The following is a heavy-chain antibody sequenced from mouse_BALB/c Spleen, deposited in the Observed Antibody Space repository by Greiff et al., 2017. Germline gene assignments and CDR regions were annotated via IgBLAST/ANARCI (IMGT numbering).Heavy chain of an antibody. D-gene: IGHD2-4*01. V-gene: IGHV3-2*02. CDR2: ISYSGST. Sequence: EVKLMESGPGLVKPSQSLSLTCTVTGYSITSDYAWNWIRQFPGNKLEWMGYISYSGSTSYNPSLKSRISITRDTSKNQFFLQLNSVTTEDTATYYCAREGYDYDGEDYWGQGTTLTVSS. J-gene: IGHJ2*01. CDR3: AREGYDYDGEDY. CDR1: GYSITSDYA.